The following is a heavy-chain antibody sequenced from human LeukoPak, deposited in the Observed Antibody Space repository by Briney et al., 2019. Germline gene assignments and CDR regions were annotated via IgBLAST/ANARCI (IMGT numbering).Heavy chain of an antibody. CDR3: ARGRLGYCSSTSCYSGRCSDY. Sequence: GGSLRLSCAASGFTFSSYEMNWVRQAPGKGLEWVSYISSSGSTIYYADSVKGRFTISRDNAKNSLYLQMNSLRAEDTAVYYCARGRLGYCSSTSCYSGRCSDYWGQGTLVTVSS. D-gene: IGHD2-2*01. CDR1: GFTFSSYE. J-gene: IGHJ4*02. CDR2: ISSSGSTI. V-gene: IGHV3-48*03.